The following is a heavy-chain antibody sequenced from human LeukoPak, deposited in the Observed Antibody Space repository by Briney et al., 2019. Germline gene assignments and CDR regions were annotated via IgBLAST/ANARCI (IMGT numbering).Heavy chain of an antibody. J-gene: IGHJ4*02. Sequence: GGSLRLSCAASEFTFSSYAMSWVRQAPGKGQEWVSAISGSGGSTYYADSVKGRFTISRDNSKNTLYLQLNSLRAEHTAVYYCAKDLLYRYFDYWGQGTLVTVSS. CDR1: EFTFSSYA. D-gene: IGHD2-8*01. V-gene: IGHV3-23*01. CDR2: ISGSGGST. CDR3: AKDLLYRYFDY.